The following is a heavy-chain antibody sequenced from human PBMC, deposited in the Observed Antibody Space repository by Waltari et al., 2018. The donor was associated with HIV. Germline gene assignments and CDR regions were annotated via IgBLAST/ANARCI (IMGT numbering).Heavy chain of an antibody. J-gene: IGHJ4*02. D-gene: IGHD3-16*01. CDR2: TRNKANSYTT. V-gene: IGHV3-72*01. Sequence: EVQLVESGGGLVQPGGSLRLSCAASGFTFSDHYMDWVRQAPVKGLEWVGRTRNKANSYTTEYAASVKGRFTISRDDSKNSLYLQMNSLKTEDTAVYYCASFRGGWGQGTLVTVSS. CDR3: ASFRGG. CDR1: GFTFSDHY.